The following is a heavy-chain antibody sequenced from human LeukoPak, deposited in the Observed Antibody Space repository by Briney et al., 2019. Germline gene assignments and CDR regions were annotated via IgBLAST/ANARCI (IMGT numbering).Heavy chain of an antibody. CDR1: GYTFTGYY. Sequence: ASVKVSCKASGYTFTGYYMHWVRQAPGHGLEWMGWINPNSGGTNYAQKCQGRVTMTRDTSISTAYMELSRLRSDDTAVYYCARVVDYYDSSGHERGIDYWGQGTLVTVSS. CDR3: ARVVDYYDSSGHERGIDY. V-gene: IGHV1-2*02. D-gene: IGHD3-22*01. J-gene: IGHJ4*02. CDR2: INPNSGGT.